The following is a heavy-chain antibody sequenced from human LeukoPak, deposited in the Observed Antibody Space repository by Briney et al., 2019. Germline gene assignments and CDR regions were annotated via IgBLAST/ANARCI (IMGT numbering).Heavy chain of an antibody. Sequence: GGSLRLSCAASGFTFSSYWMHWVRQAPGKGLVWVSRINTDESFTNYADSVKGRFTISRDNAKNTLYLQMNSLRAEDTAVYYCARAAYGTDYWGQGTLVTVSS. V-gene: IGHV3-74*01. CDR1: GFTFSSYW. D-gene: IGHD3-10*01. CDR2: INTDESFT. J-gene: IGHJ4*02. CDR3: ARAAYGTDY.